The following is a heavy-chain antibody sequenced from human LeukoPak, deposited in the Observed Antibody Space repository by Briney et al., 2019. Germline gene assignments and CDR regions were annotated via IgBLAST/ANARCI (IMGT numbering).Heavy chain of an antibody. CDR2: ISYDGSNK. J-gene: IGHJ4*02. V-gene: IGHV3-30-3*01. D-gene: IGHD5-18*01. CDR3: ASAGYSSFFYFDY. CDR1: GFTFNSYA. Sequence: GGSLRLSCAASGFTFNSYAMHWVRQAPGKGLEWVAVISYDGSNKYYADSVKGRFTISRDNSKNTLYLQMNSLRAEDTAVYYCASAGYSSFFYFDYWGQGTLVTVSS.